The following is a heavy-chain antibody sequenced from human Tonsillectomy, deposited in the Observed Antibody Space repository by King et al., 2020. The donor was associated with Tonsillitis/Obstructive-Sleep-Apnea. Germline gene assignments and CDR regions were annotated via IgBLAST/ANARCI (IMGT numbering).Heavy chain of an antibody. V-gene: IGHV3-30*04. CDR1: GFTLSDYA. CDR3: AKSRGSSSGFDFFFDY. D-gene: IGHD6-6*01. J-gene: IGHJ4*02. Sequence: VQLVESGGGVVQPGRSLRLSCAASGFTLSDYAMHWGRQAPGKGLQLVAVMSYDGSTKYYADSVKGRFTIARDKSKNTLDIQMNSLRGEDTAVYYCAKSRGSSSGFDFFFDYWGQGTLVTVSS. CDR2: MSYDGSTK.